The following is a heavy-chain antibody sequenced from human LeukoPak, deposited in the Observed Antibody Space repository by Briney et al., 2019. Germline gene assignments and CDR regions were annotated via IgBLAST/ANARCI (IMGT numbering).Heavy chain of an antibody. D-gene: IGHD5-24*01. Sequence: NPSQTLSLTCTVSGGSITSGAYYWTWIRQHPGKGLEWIGHIYYSVSTYYSPSLESRLTISVDASKTQCSLKLSSVTAADTAVYYCARQPRGVYAFDIWGQGTMVTVSS. CDR1: GGSITSGAYY. CDR3: ARQPRGVYAFDI. J-gene: IGHJ3*02. CDR2: IYYSVST. V-gene: IGHV4-31*03.